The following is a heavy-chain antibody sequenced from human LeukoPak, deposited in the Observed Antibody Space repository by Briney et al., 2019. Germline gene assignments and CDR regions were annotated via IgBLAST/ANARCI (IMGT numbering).Heavy chain of an antibody. CDR3: ARLRAYYYDSSGYYNFDF. J-gene: IGHJ4*01. V-gene: IGHV4-39*01. CDR2: ISYIGRT. Sequence: PSETLSLTCTVSGGSTSSSSFYWGWIRQPPGKGLECIGRISYIGRTYYNPSLQSRVTISVDTSKNQFSLRLSPVTAADTAVYYCARLRAYYYDSSGYYNFDFWGQGTLVTVSS. D-gene: IGHD3-22*01. CDR1: GGSTSSSSFY.